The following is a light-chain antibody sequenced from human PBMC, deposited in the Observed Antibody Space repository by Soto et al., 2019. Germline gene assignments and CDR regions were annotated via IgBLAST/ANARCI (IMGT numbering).Light chain of an antibody. CDR3: AAGEDSLRGYGV. CDR1: SSNIGSNY. Sequence: QSALTQPPSASGTPGQRVTISCSGSSSNIGSNYVYWYQQLPGTAPKLLIYRNNQRPSGVPDRFSGSKSGTSASLAISGPRPEDEADYYWAAGEDSLRGYGVFGGGTQLPAL. J-gene: IGLJ2*01. V-gene: IGLV1-47*01. CDR2: RNN.